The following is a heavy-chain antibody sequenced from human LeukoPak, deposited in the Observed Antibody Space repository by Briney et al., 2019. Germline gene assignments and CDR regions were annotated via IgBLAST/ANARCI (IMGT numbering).Heavy chain of an antibody. CDR2: ISGSGGST. Sequence: GGSLRLSCAASGFTFSSYAMSWVRQAPGKGLEWVSAISGSGGSTYYADSVKGRFTISRASSKNTLYLQMNSLREEDTAVYYCVKGGDYYDTSAFGYWGQGTLVTVSS. CDR3: VKGGDYYDTSAFGY. CDR1: GFTFSSYA. D-gene: IGHD3-22*01. J-gene: IGHJ4*02. V-gene: IGHV3-23*01.